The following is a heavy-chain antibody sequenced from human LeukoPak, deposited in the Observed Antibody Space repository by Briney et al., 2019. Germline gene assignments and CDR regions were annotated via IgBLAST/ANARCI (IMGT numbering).Heavy chain of an antibody. CDR1: GFTFSSYA. D-gene: IGHD2-21*01. CDR2: ISYDGSNK. Sequence: GGSLRLSCAASGFTFSSYAIHWVRQAPGKGLEWVAVISYDGSNKYYADSVKGRFTISRDNSKNTLYLQMSSLRAEDTAVYYCAKEFNRGLPDYWGQGTLVTVPS. CDR3: AKEFNRGLPDY. V-gene: IGHV3-30-3*01. J-gene: IGHJ4*02.